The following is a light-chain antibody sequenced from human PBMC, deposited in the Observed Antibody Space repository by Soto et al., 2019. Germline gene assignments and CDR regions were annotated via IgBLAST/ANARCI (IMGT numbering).Light chain of an antibody. CDR1: QSVSSN. J-gene: IGKJ2*01. CDR2: GAS. Sequence: EIVMTQSPATLSVSPGERATLSCRASQSVSSNLAWYQQKPARAPSLLIYGASTRATGIPARFSGSGSGTEFTLTISSLQSEDFAVYYCQQYNNWPPGTFGQGTKLEIK. V-gene: IGKV3-15*01. CDR3: QQYNNWPPGT.